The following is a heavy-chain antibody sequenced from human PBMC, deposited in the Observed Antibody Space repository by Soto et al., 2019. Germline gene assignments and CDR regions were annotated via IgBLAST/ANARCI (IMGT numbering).Heavy chain of an antibody. CDR1: GGSISSSSYH. V-gene: IGHV4-39*01. D-gene: IGHD5-18*01. J-gene: IGHJ4*02. CDR2: IYYSGST. Sequence: SETLSLTCTVSGGSISSSSYHWGWIRQPPGKGLEWIGSIYYSGSTYYNPSLKSRVTISVDTSKNQFSLKLSSVTAADTAVYYCARLIGSPAMVPFDYWGQGTLVTVSS. CDR3: ARLIGSPAMVPFDY.